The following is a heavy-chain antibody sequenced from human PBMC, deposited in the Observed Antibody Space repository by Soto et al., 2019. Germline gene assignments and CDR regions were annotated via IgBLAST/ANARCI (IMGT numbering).Heavy chain of an antibody. Sequence: GASVKVSCKASGYTFTGYGISWVRQAPGQGLEWMGWISAYNGNTKYAQNLQGRVTMTTDTSTSTAYMELRSLRSDDTAVYYCARLLLDYYYMDVWGKGTTVTVSS. V-gene: IGHV1-18*01. J-gene: IGHJ6*03. CDR1: GYTFTGYG. CDR2: ISAYNGNT. CDR3: ARLLLDYYYMDV. D-gene: IGHD2-15*01.